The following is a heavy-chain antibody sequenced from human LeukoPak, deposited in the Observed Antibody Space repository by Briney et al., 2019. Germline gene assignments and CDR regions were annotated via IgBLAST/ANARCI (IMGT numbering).Heavy chain of an antibody. CDR1: GFTFNTYW. CDR3: ARDAGSLFDY. CDR2: IKQDGSEK. V-gene: IGHV3-7*01. J-gene: IGHJ4*02. Sequence: GGSLRLSCAASGFTFNTYWMTWVRQAPGKGLEWVANIKQDGSEKYYVDSVKGRFTISRDNAKNSLSLQMNSLRAEDTAVYYCARDAGSLFDYWGQGTLVTVSS.